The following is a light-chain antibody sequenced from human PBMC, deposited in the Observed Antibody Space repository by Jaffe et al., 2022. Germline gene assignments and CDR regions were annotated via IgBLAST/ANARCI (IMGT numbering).Light chain of an antibody. J-gene: IGKJ1*01. V-gene: IGKV3-20*01. Sequence: EIVLTQSPGTLSLSPGERATLSCRASQSVSNNYLAWYQQKPGQAPRLLIYDASSRATGIPDRFTGSGSGTDFTLTISRLEPEDFAVYYCQQYGTSPRTLGQGTQVEIK. CDR2: DAS. CDR3: QQYGTSPRT. CDR1: QSVSNNY.